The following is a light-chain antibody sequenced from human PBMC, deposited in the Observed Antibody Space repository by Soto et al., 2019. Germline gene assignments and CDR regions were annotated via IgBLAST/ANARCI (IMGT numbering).Light chain of an antibody. CDR2: AAS. CDR3: QQANNFPWT. CDR1: QGISRW. V-gene: IGKV1-12*01. Sequence: DIQMAQSPSSVSASVGDRVTITCRASQGISRWLAWYQQRPGKAPKLLISAASTLQSGVPSRFRGSGSGTGFTLTISSLQPEDFATYYCQQANNFPWTFGRGTKV. J-gene: IGKJ1*01.